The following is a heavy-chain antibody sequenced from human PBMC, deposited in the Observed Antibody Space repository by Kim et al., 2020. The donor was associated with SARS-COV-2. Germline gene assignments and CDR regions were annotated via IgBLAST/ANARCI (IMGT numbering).Heavy chain of an antibody. J-gene: IGHJ4*02. CDR1: GGSFTSYV. Sequence: SVKVSCKASGGSFTSYVIHWVRQAPGQGLEWMGGLIPVFIPPNYAQKFQGRVTITADESTATAYMELSSLKSDDTAVYYCARAGSSPFDIWGQGTLVTV. D-gene: IGHD6-13*01. V-gene: IGHV1-69*13. CDR3: ARAGSSPFDI. CDR2: LIPVFIPP.